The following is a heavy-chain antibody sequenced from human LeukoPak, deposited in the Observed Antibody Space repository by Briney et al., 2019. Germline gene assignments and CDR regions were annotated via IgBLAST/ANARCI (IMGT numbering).Heavy chain of an antibody. Sequence: GGSLRLSCAASGFTFSSYSMNWVRQAPGKGLEWVSSISSSSSYIYYADSVKGRFTISRDNAKNSLYLQMNSLRAEDTAVYYCARDRAYYYDSSSTNFDYWGQETLVTVSS. CDR2: ISSSSSYI. CDR1: GFTFSSYS. J-gene: IGHJ4*02. V-gene: IGHV3-21*01. D-gene: IGHD3-22*01. CDR3: ARDRAYYYDSSSTNFDY.